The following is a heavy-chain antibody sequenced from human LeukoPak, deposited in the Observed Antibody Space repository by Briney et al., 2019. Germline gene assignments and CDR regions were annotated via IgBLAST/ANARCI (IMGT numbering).Heavy chain of an antibody. J-gene: IGHJ5*01. D-gene: IGHD3-3*01. V-gene: IGHV3-21*01. CDR3: ARSPDLIFEVVSSGRRFDP. CDR2: ISSSSSYI. Sequence: GGSLRLSCAASGFTFSSYSMNWVRQAPGKGLEWVSSISSSSSYIYYADSVKGRFTISRDNAKNSLYLQMNRLRAEDTAVYYCARSPDLIFEVVSSGRRFDPWGQGTLVVVSS. CDR1: GFTFSSYS.